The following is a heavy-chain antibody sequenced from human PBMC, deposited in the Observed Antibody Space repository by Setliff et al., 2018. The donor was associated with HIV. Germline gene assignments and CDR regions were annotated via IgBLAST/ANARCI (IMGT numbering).Heavy chain of an antibody. V-gene: IGHV3-23*01. CDR3: AKDRGPEGAPYSYYGMDV. CDR1: GITYSSSA. J-gene: IGHJ6*02. CDR2: IGDSGGST. Sequence: PGGSLRLSCAASGITYSSSAMSWVRQAPGKGLEWVSAIGDSGGSTYYADSVKGRFTVSRDNSKNTLYLQMNSLRAEDTAVYYCAKDRGPEGAPYSYYGMDVWGQGTTVTVSS.